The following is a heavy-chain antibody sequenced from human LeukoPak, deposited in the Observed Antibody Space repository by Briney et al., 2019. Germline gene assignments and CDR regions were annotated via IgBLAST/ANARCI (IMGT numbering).Heavy chain of an antibody. J-gene: IGHJ4*02. Sequence: KASETLSLTCTVSGGSISSYYWSWIRQPAGKGLEWIGRIYTSGSTNYNPSLKSRVTMSVDTSKNQFSLKLSSVTAADTAVYYCARTARGYNRNPGYFDYWGQGTLVTVSS. CDR1: GGSISSYY. D-gene: IGHD1-14*01. V-gene: IGHV4-4*07. CDR2: IYTSGST. CDR3: ARTARGYNRNPGYFDY.